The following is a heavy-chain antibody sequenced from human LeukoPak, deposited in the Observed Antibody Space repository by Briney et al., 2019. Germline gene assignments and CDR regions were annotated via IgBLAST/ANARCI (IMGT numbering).Heavy chain of an antibody. D-gene: IGHD1-26*01. V-gene: IGHV4-59*01. J-gene: IGHJ3*02. CDR2: IYYTGST. Sequence: SETLSLTCTVSGGSLSSYYWSWIRQPPGKGLEWIGYIYYTGSTKYNASLKSRVTISVDTSKNQFSLKLGSVTAADTAVYYCARDFADSGTWEPIWGQGTMVTVSS. CDR1: GGSLSSYY. CDR3: ARDFADSGTWEPI.